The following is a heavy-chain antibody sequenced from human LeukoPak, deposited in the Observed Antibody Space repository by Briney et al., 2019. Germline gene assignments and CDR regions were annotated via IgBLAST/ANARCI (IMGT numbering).Heavy chain of an antibody. Sequence: PGGSLRLSCAAFGFTFNSYEMNWVRQAPGKGLEWVSYISSSGSTIYYADSVKGRFTISRDNAKSSLYLQMNSLRAEDTAIYYCACQDRVLIAFDYWGQGTLVTVSS. CDR1: GFTFNSYE. V-gene: IGHV3-48*03. J-gene: IGHJ4*02. CDR2: ISSSGSTI. CDR3: ACQDRVLIAFDY. D-gene: IGHD3-3*01.